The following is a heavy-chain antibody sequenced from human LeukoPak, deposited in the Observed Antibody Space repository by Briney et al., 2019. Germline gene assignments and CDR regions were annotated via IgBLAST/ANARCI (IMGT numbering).Heavy chain of an antibody. Sequence: PGGSLRLSCTVSGFTVSSNSMSWVRQAPGKGLEWVSFIYSDNTHYSDSVKGRFTISRDNSKNMLYLQMNSLRAEDTAVYYCARVGPTMIVSHYFDYWGQGTLVTVSS. CDR2: IYSDNT. D-gene: IGHD3-22*01. CDR3: ARVGPTMIVSHYFDY. CDR1: GFTVSSNS. J-gene: IGHJ4*02. V-gene: IGHV3-53*01.